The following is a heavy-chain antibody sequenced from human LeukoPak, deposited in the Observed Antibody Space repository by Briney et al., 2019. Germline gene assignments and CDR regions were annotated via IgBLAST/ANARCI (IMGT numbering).Heavy chain of an antibody. CDR2: IYYTGSA. D-gene: IGHD3/OR15-3a*01. J-gene: IGHJ4*02. CDR1: GGSINSYY. CDR3: ARYEEFSTGYSASSPRHYFDH. Sequence: SETLSLTCTVSGGSINSYYCSWIRQPPGKGLECIGHIYYTGSAYYKPSLESRVTISVDTAKNQISLKLSSVTAADTAVYYCARYEEFSTGYSASSPRHYFDHWGQGTLVTVSS. V-gene: IGHV4-59*01.